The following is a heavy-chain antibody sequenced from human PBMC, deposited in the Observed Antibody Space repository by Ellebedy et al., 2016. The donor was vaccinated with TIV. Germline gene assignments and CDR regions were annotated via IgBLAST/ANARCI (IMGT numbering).Heavy chain of an antibody. CDR2: MYYSGRT. D-gene: IGHD2-2*01. V-gene: IGHV4-59*12. CDR1: GGSIRNYY. CDR3: AAGWVPAAPLQP. J-gene: IGHJ5*02. Sequence: MPSETLSLTCTVSGGSIRNYYCTWIRQPPGKGLEWIGHMYYSGRTNYNPSLKSRVTMSVDTSKNQFSLKLSSVTAADTAVYYCAAGWVPAAPLQPWGQGTLVTVSS.